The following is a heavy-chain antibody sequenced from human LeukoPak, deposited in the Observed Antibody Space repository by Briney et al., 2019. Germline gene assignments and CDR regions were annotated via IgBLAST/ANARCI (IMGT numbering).Heavy chain of an antibody. CDR3: VKDRVSHITDY. D-gene: IGHD3-10*01. V-gene: IGHV4-39*07. Sequence: KSSETLSLTCTVSGDSMSTKTCFWGWIRQPPGKGLEWIGTICYSGSTYYTYNPSLRSRVTISIDTSRNQFSLNLSSVTAADTAVYYCVKDRVSHITDYWGQGTLVTVSS. J-gene: IGHJ4*02. CDR1: GDSMSTKTCF. CDR2: ICYSGST.